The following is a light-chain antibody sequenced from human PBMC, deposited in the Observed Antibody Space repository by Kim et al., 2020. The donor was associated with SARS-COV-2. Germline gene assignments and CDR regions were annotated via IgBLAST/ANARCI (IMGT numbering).Light chain of an antibody. Sequence: EIVMTQSPATLSVSPGERATLSCRASQSVSSNLAWYQQKPGQAPRLLIYGASTRATGIPARFSGSGSGTEFTLTIRSLQSEDFAVYYWQQYNNSPPLTFGGGTKVEIK. CDR2: GAS. V-gene: IGKV3-15*01. J-gene: IGKJ4*01. CDR3: QQYNNSPPLT. CDR1: QSVSSN.